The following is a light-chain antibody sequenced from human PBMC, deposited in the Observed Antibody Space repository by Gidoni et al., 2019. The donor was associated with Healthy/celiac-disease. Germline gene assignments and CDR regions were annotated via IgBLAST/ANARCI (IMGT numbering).Light chain of an antibody. CDR2: AAS. CDR3: QKYNSAPPLFT. Sequence: DIQMTQSPSSLSASVGDRVTITCRASQGISNYLAWYQQKPGKVPKLLIYAASTLQSGVPSRFSGSGSGTDFTLTISSLQPEDVATYYCQKYNSAPPLFTFXPXTKVDIK. J-gene: IGKJ3*01. CDR1: QGISNY. V-gene: IGKV1-27*01.